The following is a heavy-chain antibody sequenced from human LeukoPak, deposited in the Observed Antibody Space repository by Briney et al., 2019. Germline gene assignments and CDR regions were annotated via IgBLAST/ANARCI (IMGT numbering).Heavy chain of an antibody. CDR3: AKDSGFLEWLLSPPHWFDP. J-gene: IGHJ5*02. CDR2: IWYDGSNK. V-gene: IGHV3-33*06. D-gene: IGHD3-3*01. Sequence: PGGSLRLSCAASGFTFSTYEMNWVRQAPGKGLEWVAVIWYDGSNKYYADSVKGRFTISRDNSKNTLYLQMNSLRAEDTAVYYCAKDSGFLEWLLSPPHWFDPWGQGTLVTVSS. CDR1: GFTFSTYE.